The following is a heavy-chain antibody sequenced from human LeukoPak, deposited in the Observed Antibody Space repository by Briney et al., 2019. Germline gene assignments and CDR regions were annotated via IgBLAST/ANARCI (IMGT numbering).Heavy chain of an antibody. CDR1: GGSISSSSYY. CDR3: ARDSGLAAAGTDRNWFDP. J-gene: IGHJ5*02. Sequence: PSETLSLTCTVSGGSISSSSYYWGWIRQPPGKGLEWIGRIYYRGSTYYNPSLKSRVTISVAPSKNQFSLKLSSVTAADTAVYYCARDSGLAAAGTDRNWFDPWGQGTLVTVSS. CDR2: IYYRGST. V-gene: IGHV4-39*02. D-gene: IGHD6-13*01.